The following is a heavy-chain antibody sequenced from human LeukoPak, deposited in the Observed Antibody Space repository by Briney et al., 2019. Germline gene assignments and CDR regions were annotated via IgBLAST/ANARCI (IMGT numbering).Heavy chain of an antibody. CDR1: GGSISSGDYY. V-gene: IGHV4-30-4*01. D-gene: IGHD1-26*01. Sequence: SETLSLTCTVSGGSISSGDYYWSWIRQPPGKGLEWIGYIYYSGSTYYNPSLKSRVTVSVDTSKNQFSLKLSSVTAADTAVYYCARDSGSFFDYWGQGTLVTVSS. CDR3: ARDSGSFFDY. CDR2: IYYSGST. J-gene: IGHJ4*02.